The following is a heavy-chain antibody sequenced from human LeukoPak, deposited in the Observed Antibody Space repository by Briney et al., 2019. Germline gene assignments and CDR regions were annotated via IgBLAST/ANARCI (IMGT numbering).Heavy chain of an antibody. CDR2: IKQDGSEK. J-gene: IGHJ4*02. V-gene: IGHV3-7*01. Sequence: GGSLRLSCAASGFTFNNHWMSWVRQAPGKGLEWVANIKQDGSEKHSVDSVKGRFTISRDNAKNSLYLQMNSLRAEDTAVYYCARRGAVGATLGRRKYFFDYWGRGTLVSVSS. CDR3: ARRGAVGATLGRRKYFFDY. D-gene: IGHD1-26*01. CDR1: GFTFNNHW.